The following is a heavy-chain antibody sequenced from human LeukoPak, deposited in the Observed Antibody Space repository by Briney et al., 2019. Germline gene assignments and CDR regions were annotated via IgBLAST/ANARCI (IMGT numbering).Heavy chain of an antibody. J-gene: IGHJ4*02. D-gene: IGHD3-3*01. CDR1: GYTVTSYC. Sequence: GDSVQVSCKASGYTVTSYCMYSVRKTAGHGLEWMGIIHASGDSTSYAQKFQGRVNMTRDTSTSTVYMELSSLRSEDTAVYYCARDRDGVLRFLEWTPPGDYWGQGTLVTVSS. CDR2: IHASGDST. V-gene: IGHV1-46*01. CDR3: ARDRDGVLRFLEWTPPGDY.